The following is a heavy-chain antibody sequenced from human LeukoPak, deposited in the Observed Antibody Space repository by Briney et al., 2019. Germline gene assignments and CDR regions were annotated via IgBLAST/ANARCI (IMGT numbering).Heavy chain of an antibody. J-gene: IGHJ2*01. CDR3: ARVYGYSYGNYWYFDL. Sequence: SETLSLTCAVSGGSISSNSYYWGWIRQPPGKGLEWIGSIYHSGSTYYNPSLKSRVTISVDTSKNQFSLKLSSVTAADTAVYYCARVYGYSYGNYWYFDLWGRGTLVTVSS. CDR2: IYHSGST. CDR1: GGSISSNSYY. D-gene: IGHD5-18*01. V-gene: IGHV4-39*07.